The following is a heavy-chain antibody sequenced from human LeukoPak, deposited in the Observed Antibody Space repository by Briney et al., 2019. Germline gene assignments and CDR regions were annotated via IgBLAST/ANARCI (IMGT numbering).Heavy chain of an antibody. CDR1: GGSFSGYY. CDR2: INHSGST. Sequence: SETLSLTCAVYGGSFSGYYWSWIRQPPGKGLEWIGEINHSGSTNYNPFLKSRVTISVDTSKNQFSLKLSSVTAADTAVYYCARSAVVVPAAMHYYYGMDVWGKGTTVTVSS. D-gene: IGHD2-2*01. CDR3: ARSAVVVPAAMHYYYGMDV. J-gene: IGHJ6*04. V-gene: IGHV4-34*01.